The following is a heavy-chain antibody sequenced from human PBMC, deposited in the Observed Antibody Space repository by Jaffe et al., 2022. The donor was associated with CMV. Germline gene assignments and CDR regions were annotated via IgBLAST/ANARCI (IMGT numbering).Heavy chain of an antibody. Sequence: EVQLVESGGDLVQPGGSLRLSCAASGFTFSTYDMSWVRQAPGKGLEWVSVISGSGGGTHYADSVKGRFTISRDNSKNTSYLQMNSLRAEDTALYYCAKDLRLGETNEFALDLWGQGTMVTVSS. D-gene: IGHD2-8*01. CDR2: ISGSGGGT. J-gene: IGHJ3*01. V-gene: IGHV3-23*04. CDR3: AKDLRLGETNEFALDL. CDR1: GFTFSTYD.